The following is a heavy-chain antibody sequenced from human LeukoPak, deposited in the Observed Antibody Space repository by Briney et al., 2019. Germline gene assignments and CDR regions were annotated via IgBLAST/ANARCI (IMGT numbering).Heavy chain of an antibody. CDR1: GYTFTGYY. J-gene: IGHJ4*02. D-gene: IGHD4-11*01. V-gene: IGHV1-18*04. CDR3: AREGATDYSFDY. CDR2: ISDYSGKT. Sequence: GASVKVSCKASGYTFTGYYMHWVRQAPGPGLEWMGWISDYSGKTKYAQNFQGRVTMTTDISTNTAYMELRSLRADDTAVYYRAREGATDYSFDYWGQGTLVTVSS.